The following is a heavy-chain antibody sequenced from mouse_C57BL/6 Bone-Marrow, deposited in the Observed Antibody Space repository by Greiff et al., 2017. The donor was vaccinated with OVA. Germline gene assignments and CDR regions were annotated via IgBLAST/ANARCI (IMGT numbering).Heavy chain of an antibody. CDR3: AKKGPPGSSFAY. CDR2: IWRGGST. V-gene: IGHV2-5*01. J-gene: IGHJ3*01. CDR1: GFSLTSYG. D-gene: IGHD1-1*01. Sequence: QVQLKESGPGLVQPSQSLSITCTVSGFSLTSYGVHWVRQSPGKGLEWLGVIWRGGSTDYNAAFMSRLSLTKDNSKSQVFFKMNGLQADDTAINYCAKKGPPGSSFAYWGQGTLVTVSA.